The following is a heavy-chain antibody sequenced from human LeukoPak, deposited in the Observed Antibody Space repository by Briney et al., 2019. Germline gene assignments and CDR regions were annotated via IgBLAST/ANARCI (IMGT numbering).Heavy chain of an antibody. J-gene: IGHJ4*02. CDR2: IIPILGIA. Sequence: SVKVSCKASGGTFSSYAISWVRQAPGQGLEWMGRIIPILGIANYAQKFQGRVTITADKSTSTAYMELGSLRSEDTAVYYCARATGMKKQWLVQYFDYWGQGTLVTVSS. D-gene: IGHD6-19*01. CDR3: ARATGMKKQWLVQYFDY. CDR1: GGTFSSYA. V-gene: IGHV1-69*04.